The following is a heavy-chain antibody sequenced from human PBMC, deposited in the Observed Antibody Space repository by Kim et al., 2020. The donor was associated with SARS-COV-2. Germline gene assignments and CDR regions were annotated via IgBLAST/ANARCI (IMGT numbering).Heavy chain of an antibody. CDR3: ARGEEDIVVVPAAIKDWYFDL. Sequence: SVKVSCKASGGTFSSYAISWVRQAPGQGLEWMGGIIPIFGTANYAQKFQGRVTITADESTSTAYMELSSLRSEDTAVYYCARGEEDIVVVPAAIKDWYFDLWGRGTLVTVSS. J-gene: IGHJ2*01. CDR2: IIPIFGTA. D-gene: IGHD2-2*02. V-gene: IGHV1-69*13. CDR1: GGTFSSYA.